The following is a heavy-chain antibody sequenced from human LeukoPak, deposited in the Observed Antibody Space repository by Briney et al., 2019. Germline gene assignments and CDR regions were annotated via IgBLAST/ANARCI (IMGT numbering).Heavy chain of an antibody. CDR2: ISAYNGNT. CDR3: ARSPSRYYYDSSGPDY. CDR1: GYTFTSYG. J-gene: IGHJ4*02. D-gene: IGHD3-22*01. Sequence: GASVKVSCKASGYTFTSYGISWVRQAPGQGLEWMRWISAYNGNTNYAQKLQGRVTMTTDTSTSTAYMELRSLRSDDTAVYYCARSPSRYYYDSSGPDYWGQGTLVTVSS. V-gene: IGHV1-18*01.